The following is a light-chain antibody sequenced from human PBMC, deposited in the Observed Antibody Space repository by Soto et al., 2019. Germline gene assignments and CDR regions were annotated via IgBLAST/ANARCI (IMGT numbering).Light chain of an antibody. CDR3: QQYASSVT. V-gene: IGKV3-20*01. J-gene: IGKJ1*01. CDR2: GAS. CDR1: QRFSSTF. Sequence: PGDRATLSCRASQRFSSTFFAWYQQKPGQAPGLLIYGASSRATGIPDRFSGSGSGTDFTLTISRLEPEDFAVYYCQQYASSVTFGQGTKVEIK.